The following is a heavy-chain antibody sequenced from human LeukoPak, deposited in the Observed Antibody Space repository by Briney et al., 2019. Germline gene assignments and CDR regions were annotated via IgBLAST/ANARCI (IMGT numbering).Heavy chain of an antibody. CDR3: ARQLCSGGTCYVDY. CDR1: GYSFTNYW. V-gene: IGHV5-51*01. CDR2: IYPGDSDT. Sequence: GESLKISCKGSGYSFTNYWIVWVRQMPGKGLEWMGIIYPGDSDTRYSPSFQGQVTISADKSISTAYLQWSSLEASDIAMYYCARQLCSGGTCYVDYWGQGTLVTVSS. D-gene: IGHD2-15*01. J-gene: IGHJ4*02.